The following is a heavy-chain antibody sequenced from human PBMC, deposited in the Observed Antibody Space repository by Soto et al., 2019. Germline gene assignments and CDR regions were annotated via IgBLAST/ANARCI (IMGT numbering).Heavy chain of an antibody. CDR3: AHRGGDKIADCRGDCYDAFDI. CDR1: GFTFSSYG. Sequence: GGSLKLSCAASGFTFSSYGMHWVRQAPGKGLEWVAVILYDGSNKYYANSVKGRFTISRDNSKNTPYQQRNSLRAEDTAVYYCAHRGGDKIADCRGDCYDAFDIWGQRTMVTVSS. J-gene: IGHJ3*02. V-gene: IGHV3-30*03. CDR2: ILYDGSNK. D-gene: IGHD2-21*02.